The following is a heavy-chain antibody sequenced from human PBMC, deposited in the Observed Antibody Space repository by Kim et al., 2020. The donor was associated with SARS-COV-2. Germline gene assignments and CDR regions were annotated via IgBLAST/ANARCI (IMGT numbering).Heavy chain of an antibody. V-gene: IGHV1-69*04. Sequence: KFQGRVTMTADKSTSTAYMELSSLRSEDTAVYYCARAYGSGSHNYSYGMDVWGQGTTVTVSS. D-gene: IGHD3-10*01. CDR3: ARAYGSGSHNYSYGMDV. J-gene: IGHJ6*02.